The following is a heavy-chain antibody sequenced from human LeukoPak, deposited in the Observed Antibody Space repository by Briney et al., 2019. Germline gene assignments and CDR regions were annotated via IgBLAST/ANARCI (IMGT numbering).Heavy chain of an antibody. J-gene: IGHJ4*02. D-gene: IGHD3-22*01. CDR2: INHSGST. V-gene: IGHV4-34*01. CDR1: GFTFSSYS. Sequence: KTGGSLRLSCAASGFTFSSYSMNWIRQPPGKGLEWIGEINHSGSTNYNPSLKSRVTISVDTSKNQFSLKLSSVTAADTAVYYCARTGTYYYDSSGYTHWGQGTLVTVSS. CDR3: ARTGTYYYDSSGYTH.